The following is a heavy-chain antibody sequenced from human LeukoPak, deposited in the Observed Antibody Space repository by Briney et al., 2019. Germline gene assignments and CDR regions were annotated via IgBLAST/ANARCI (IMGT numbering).Heavy chain of an antibody. CDR3: ARVAYTSGWSTFDY. Sequence: GGSLRLSCAASGFTFSSYAVHWVRQAPGKGLEYVSAISSNGVSTYYADSVKGRFTISRDNSENTLYLQMGSLRAEDMAVYYCARVAYTSGWSTFDYWGQGTLVTVSS. D-gene: IGHD6-19*01. CDR1: GFTFSSYA. V-gene: IGHV3-64*02. CDR2: ISSNGVST. J-gene: IGHJ4*02.